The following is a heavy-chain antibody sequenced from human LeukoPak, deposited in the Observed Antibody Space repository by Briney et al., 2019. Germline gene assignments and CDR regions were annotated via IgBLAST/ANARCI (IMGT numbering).Heavy chain of an antibody. D-gene: IGHD4-17*01. Sequence: PGRSLRLSCAASGFTFSSYAMHWVRQAPGKGLEWVAVISYDGSNKYYADSVKGRFTISRDNSKNTLYLQMNSLRAEDTAVYYCARVNGDYVHDYWGQGTLVTVSS. CDR2: ISYDGSNK. CDR3: ARVNGDYVHDY. CDR1: GFTFSSYA. J-gene: IGHJ4*02. V-gene: IGHV3-30-3*01.